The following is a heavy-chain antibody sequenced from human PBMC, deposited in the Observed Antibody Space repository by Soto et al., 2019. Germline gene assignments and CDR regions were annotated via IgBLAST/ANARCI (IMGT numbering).Heavy chain of an antibody. D-gene: IGHD6-19*01. CDR2: IYWNDDK. CDR1: GFSLSTSGLG. V-gene: IGHV2-5*01. J-gene: IGHJ4*02. CDR3: AHRPSGWYVFDY. Sequence: QITLKESGPTLVRPTQTLTLTCTFSGFSLSTSGLGVGWIRQPPGKALEWLALIYWNDDKRYSPSLKARLTITKDTSKNRVVLTMTNMDPVDTATYYCAHRPSGWYVFDYWGQGTLVTVSS.